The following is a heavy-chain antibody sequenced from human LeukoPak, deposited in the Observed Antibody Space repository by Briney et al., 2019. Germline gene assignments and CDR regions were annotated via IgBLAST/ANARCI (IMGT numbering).Heavy chain of an antibody. CDR1: GYTFISYY. CDR3: ARGIATAGYDY. D-gene: IGHD6-13*01. V-gene: IGHV1-46*01. Sequence: ASVNVSCKASGYTFISYYIHWVRQAPGQGLEWMGIINPRGGTTSYAQKFQGRVTMTRDTSTGTVYMEVSSLRSEDTAVYYCARGIATAGYDYWGQRTLVTVSS. J-gene: IGHJ4*02. CDR2: INPRGGTT.